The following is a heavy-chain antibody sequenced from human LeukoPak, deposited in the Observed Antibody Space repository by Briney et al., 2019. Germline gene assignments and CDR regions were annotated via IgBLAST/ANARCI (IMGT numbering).Heavy chain of an antibody. CDR3: ARSYDILTGYYSAAGFDP. V-gene: IGHV3-30*04. Sequence: GGSLRLSCAASGFTFSSYAMHWVRQAPGKGLEWVAVISHDGSNKYYADSVKGRFTISRDNSKNTLYLQMNSLRAEDTAVYYCARSYDILTGYYSAAGFDPWGQGTLVTVSS. D-gene: IGHD3-9*01. CDR2: ISHDGSNK. J-gene: IGHJ5*02. CDR1: GFTFSSYA.